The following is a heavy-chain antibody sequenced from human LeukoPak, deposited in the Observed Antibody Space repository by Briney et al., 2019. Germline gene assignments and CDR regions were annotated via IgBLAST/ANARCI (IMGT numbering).Heavy chain of an antibody. V-gene: IGHV3-21*01. CDR3: ARAGYCSSTRCYPFDY. CDR2: ISSSSSYI. D-gene: IGHD2-2*01. J-gene: IGHJ4*02. CDR1: GFTFSSYS. Sequence: GGSLRLSCAASGFTFSSYSMNWVRQAPGKGLELVSSISSSSSYIYYADSVKGRFTISRDNAKNSLYLKMNSLRAEDTAVYYCARAGYCSSTRCYPFDYWGQGTLVTVSS.